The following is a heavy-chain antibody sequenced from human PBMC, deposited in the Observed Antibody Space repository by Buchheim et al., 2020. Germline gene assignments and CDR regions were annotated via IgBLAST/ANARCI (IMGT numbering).Heavy chain of an antibody. D-gene: IGHD3-22*01. V-gene: IGHV3-66*01. CDR2: IYSAGST. Sequence: EVQLVESGGGLVQPGGSLRLSCAASGFSVSANYMTWVRQAPGKGLQWVSVIYSAGSTYYADSVKGRFTISRDNSKNTLYLQMNSLRAEDTAVYYCAKDLYTSGLWEYYYYGMDVWGQGTT. CDR3: AKDLYTSGLWEYYYYGMDV. CDR1: GFSVSANY. J-gene: IGHJ6*02.